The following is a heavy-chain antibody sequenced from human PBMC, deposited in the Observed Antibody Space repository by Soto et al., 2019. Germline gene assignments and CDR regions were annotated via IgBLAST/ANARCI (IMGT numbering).Heavy chain of an antibody. CDR1: GGSISSGGYY. J-gene: IGHJ4*02. Sequence: QVQLQESGPGLVKPSQTLSLTCTVSGGSISSGGYYWSWIRQHPGKGLEWIGYIYYSGSTNYNPSIKSRATISVDTSKNQSSLKLSSVTAADTAVYYCERGYYASSAADYWGQGTLVTVSS. V-gene: IGHV4-31*03. D-gene: IGHD3-22*01. CDR2: IYYSGST. CDR3: ERGYYASSAADY.